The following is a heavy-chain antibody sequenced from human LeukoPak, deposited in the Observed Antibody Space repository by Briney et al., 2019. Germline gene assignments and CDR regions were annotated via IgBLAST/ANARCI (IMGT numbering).Heavy chain of an antibody. D-gene: IGHD3-22*01. CDR3: ARGYGGVNYYDSSGYYFDY. V-gene: IGHV1-69*05. CDR1: GGTLSSYA. CDR2: IIPIFGTA. Sequence: SVKVSCKASGGTLSSYAISWVRQAPGQGLEWMGRIIPIFGTANYAQKFQGRVTITTDESTSTAYMELSSLRSEDTAVYYCARGYGGVNYYDSSGYYFDYWGQGTLVTVSS. J-gene: IGHJ4*02.